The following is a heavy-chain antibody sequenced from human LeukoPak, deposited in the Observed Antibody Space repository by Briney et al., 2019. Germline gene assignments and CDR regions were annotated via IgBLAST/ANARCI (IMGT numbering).Heavy chain of an antibody. CDR1: GGSISSYY. CDR2: IYYSGST. V-gene: IGHV4-59*01. J-gene: IGHJ4*02. CDR3: ARFGTLSYYGNKASFDY. D-gene: IGHD3-3*01. Sequence: SETLSLTCTVSGGSISSYYWSWIRQPPGKGLEWIGYIYYSGSTNYNPSLKSRVTISVDTSKNQFSLKLSSVTAADTAVYYCARFGTLSYYGNKASFDYWGQGTLVTVSS.